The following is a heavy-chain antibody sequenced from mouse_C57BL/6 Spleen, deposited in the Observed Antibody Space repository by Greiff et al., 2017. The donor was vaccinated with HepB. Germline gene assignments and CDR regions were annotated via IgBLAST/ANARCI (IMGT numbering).Heavy chain of an antibody. V-gene: IGHV1-19*01. CDR3: ASGFITTRVAPFAY. J-gene: IGHJ3*01. D-gene: IGHD1-1*01. CDR1: GYTFTDYY. CDR2: INPYNGGT. Sequence: EVQLQQSGPVLVKPGASVKMSCKASGYTFTDYYMNWVKQSHGKSLEWIGVINPYNGGTSYNQKFKGKATLTVDKSSSTAYMELNSLTSEDSAVYYCASGFITTRVAPFAYWGQGTLVTVAA.